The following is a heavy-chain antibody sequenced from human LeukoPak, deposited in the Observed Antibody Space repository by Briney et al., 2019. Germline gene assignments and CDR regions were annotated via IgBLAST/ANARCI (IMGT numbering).Heavy chain of an antibody. CDR3: ASTLPYSSGWYGTPDAFDI. J-gene: IGHJ3*02. CDR2: INPNSGGT. CDR1: GYTFTGYY. Sequence: ASVKVSCKASGYTFTGYYMHWVRQAPGQGLERMGWINPNSGGTNYAQKFQGRVTMTRDTSISTAYMELSRLRSDDTAVYYCASTLPYSSGWYGTPDAFDIWGQGTMVTVSS. D-gene: IGHD6-19*01. V-gene: IGHV1-2*02.